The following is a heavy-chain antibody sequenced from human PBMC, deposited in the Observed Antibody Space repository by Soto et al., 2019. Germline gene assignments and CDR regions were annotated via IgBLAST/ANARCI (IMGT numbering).Heavy chain of an antibody. Sequence: QVQLQESGPGLVKPSQTLSLTCTVSGGSISSGGYYWSWIRQHPGKGLEWIGYIYYSGSTYYNPSLKSRVTTSVDSTKNQFSLKLSSVTAADTAVYYCARVVKAAAEAFDIWGQGTMVTVSS. V-gene: IGHV4-31*03. J-gene: IGHJ3*02. CDR2: IYYSGST. D-gene: IGHD6-13*01. CDR1: GGSISSGGYY. CDR3: ARVVKAAAEAFDI.